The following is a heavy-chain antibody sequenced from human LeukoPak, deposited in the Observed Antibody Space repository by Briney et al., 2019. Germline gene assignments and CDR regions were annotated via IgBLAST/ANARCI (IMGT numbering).Heavy chain of an antibody. Sequence: GGSLRLSCAASGFTFSSYGMHWVRQAPGKGLEWVAFIRYDGSNKYYADSVKGRFTISRDNSKNTLYLQMNSLRAEDTAVYYCAKDALFYGDYSLADYWGQGTLVTVSS. V-gene: IGHV3-30*02. CDR2: IRYDGSNK. D-gene: IGHD4-17*01. CDR1: GFTFSSYG. J-gene: IGHJ4*02. CDR3: AKDALFYGDYSLADY.